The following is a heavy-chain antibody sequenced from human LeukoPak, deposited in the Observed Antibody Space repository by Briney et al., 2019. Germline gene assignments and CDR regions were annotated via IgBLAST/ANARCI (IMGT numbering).Heavy chain of an antibody. CDR2: IRYDGTYK. CDR3: AKDGGMVGGTVKTPDY. J-gene: IGHJ4*02. Sequence: GGSLRLSCAASGFTFSSYGIHWVRQAPGKGLEWVTFIRYDGTYKFYADSVKGRFTISRDNSKNTLYLEMNSLRPEDTAIYYCAKDGGMVGGTVKTPDYWGQGTLVTVSS. D-gene: IGHD1-26*01. CDR1: GFTFSSYG. V-gene: IGHV3-30*02.